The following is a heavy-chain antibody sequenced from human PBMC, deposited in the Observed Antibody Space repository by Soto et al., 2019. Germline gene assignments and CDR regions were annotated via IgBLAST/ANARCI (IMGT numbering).Heavy chain of an antibody. D-gene: IGHD4-17*01. J-gene: IGHJ6*03. Sequence: QVQLVESGGGVVQPGRSLRLSCAASGFTFSSYGMHWVRQAPGKGLEWVAVIWYDGSNKYYADSVKGRFTISRDNSKNTLYLQMNSLRAEDTAVYYCAREPSDYGENNYYYYYMDVWGKGTTVTVSS. CDR2: IWYDGSNK. CDR1: GFTFSSYG. CDR3: AREPSDYGENNYYYYYMDV. V-gene: IGHV3-33*01.